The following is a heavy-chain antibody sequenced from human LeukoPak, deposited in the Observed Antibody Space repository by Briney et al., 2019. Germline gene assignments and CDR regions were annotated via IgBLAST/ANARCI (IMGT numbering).Heavy chain of an antibody. D-gene: IGHD5-12*01. J-gene: IGHJ4*02. CDR2: ITPVGGTT. CDR3: GGENPRCGSDS. Sequence: PGGSLRLSCAASGFALSGYVMHWVRQAPGKGPESVSAITPVGGTTYYANSVKGRFTISRDNSKNTLYLQMDSLRTDDMDVYYCGGENPRCGSDSWGQGTLVTVSS. CDR1: GFALSGYV. V-gene: IGHV3-64*01.